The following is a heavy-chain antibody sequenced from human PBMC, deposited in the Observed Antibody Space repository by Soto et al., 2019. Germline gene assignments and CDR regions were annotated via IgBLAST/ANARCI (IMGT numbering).Heavy chain of an antibody. Sequence: ASVKVSCKASGGTFSSYAISWVRQAPGQGLEWMGGIIPIFGTANYAQKFQGRVTITADESTSTAYMELSSLRSEDTAVYYCARGPFARLQLEDAFDIWGQGTMVTVSS. J-gene: IGHJ3*02. CDR1: GGTFSSYA. D-gene: IGHD1-1*01. V-gene: IGHV1-69*13. CDR3: ARGPFARLQLEDAFDI. CDR2: IIPIFGTA.